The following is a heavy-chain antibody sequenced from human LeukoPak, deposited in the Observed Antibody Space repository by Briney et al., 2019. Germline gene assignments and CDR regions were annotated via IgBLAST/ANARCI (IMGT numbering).Heavy chain of an antibody. D-gene: IGHD3-10*01. CDR2: TSGSGGST. J-gene: IGHJ3*02. CDR1: GFTFSSYA. Sequence: PGGSLRLSCAASGFTFSSYAMSWVRQAPGKGLEWVSGTSGSGGSTYFADSVKGRFTVSRDNSKNTLYLQMNSLRAEDTAVYYCAKGWLKTSLDGFDIWGQGTMLTVSS. CDR3: AKGWLKTSLDGFDI. V-gene: IGHV3-23*01.